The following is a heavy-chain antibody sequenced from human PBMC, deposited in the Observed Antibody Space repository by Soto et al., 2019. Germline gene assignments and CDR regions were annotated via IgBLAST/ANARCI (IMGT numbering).Heavy chain of an antibody. Sequence: GGSLRLSCAASGFTFSSYSMNWVRQAPGKGLEWVSSISSSSSYIYYADSVKGRFTISRDNAKNSLYLQMNSLRAEDTAVYYCARVYCTNGVCYPDAFDIWGQGTMVTVSS. D-gene: IGHD2-8*01. V-gene: IGHV3-21*01. CDR3: ARVYCTNGVCYPDAFDI. J-gene: IGHJ3*02. CDR1: GFTFSSYS. CDR2: ISSSSSYI.